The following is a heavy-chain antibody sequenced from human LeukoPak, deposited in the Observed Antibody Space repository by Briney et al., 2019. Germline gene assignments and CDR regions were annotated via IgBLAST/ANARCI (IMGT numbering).Heavy chain of an antibody. CDR2: INPNSGGT. D-gene: IGHD1-26*01. J-gene: IGHJ4*02. CDR1: GYTFTGYY. V-gene: IGHV1-2*02. Sequence: ASVKVSCKASGYTFTGYYMHWVRQAPGQGLEWMGWINPNSGGTNYAQKFQGRVTMTRDTSISTAYMELSRLRSDDTAVYYCARVGYSGSYRYLYYFDYWGQGTLVTDSS. CDR3: ARVGYSGSYRYLYYFDY.